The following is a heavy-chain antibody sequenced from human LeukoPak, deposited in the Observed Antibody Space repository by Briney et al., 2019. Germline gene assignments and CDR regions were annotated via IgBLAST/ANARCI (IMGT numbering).Heavy chain of an antibody. D-gene: IGHD5-24*01. Sequence: GGSLRLSCAASEFTFSSYGMHWVRQAPGKGLEWVAVIWYDGSNKYYADSVRGRFTVSRDNSKNTLDLQMNSLRTEDTAVYYCARSRDGYDWDYWGQGTLVTVSS. J-gene: IGHJ4*02. V-gene: IGHV3-33*01. CDR1: EFTFSSYG. CDR3: ARSRDGYDWDY. CDR2: IWYDGSNK.